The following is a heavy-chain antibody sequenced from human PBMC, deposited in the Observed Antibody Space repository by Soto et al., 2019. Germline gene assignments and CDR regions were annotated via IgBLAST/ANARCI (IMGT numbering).Heavy chain of an antibody. Sequence: QVQLQESGPGLVKPSETLSLTCTVSGDYISSHYCSWIRQPPGKGLEWMGYVYHSGKTDSNPALQCRVPITMDKSKNQLSISLTSVTAAEAAEYYCARPKGSAPAIWYCDLLGRGTLVTVTS. J-gene: IGHJ2*01. D-gene: IGHD2-15*01. CDR3: ARPKGSAPAIWYCDL. CDR1: GDYISSHY. CDR2: VYHSGKT. V-gene: IGHV4-59*08.